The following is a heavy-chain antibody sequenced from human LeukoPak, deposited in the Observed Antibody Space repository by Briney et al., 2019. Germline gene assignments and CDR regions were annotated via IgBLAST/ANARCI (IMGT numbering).Heavy chain of an antibody. Sequence: SETLSLTCTVSGGPISRSSYYWGWIRQPPGKGLEWIGSIYYSGTTYSNPSLKSRVTISVDTSKNQFSLKLRSVTAADTAVYYCARQNDRSHDYWGQGTLVTVSS. CDR3: ARQNDRSHDY. J-gene: IGHJ4*02. CDR1: GGPISRSSYY. D-gene: IGHD1-1*01. CDR2: IYYSGTT. V-gene: IGHV4-39*01.